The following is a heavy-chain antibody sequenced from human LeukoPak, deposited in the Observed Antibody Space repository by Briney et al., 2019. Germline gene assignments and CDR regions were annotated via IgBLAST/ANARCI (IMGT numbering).Heavy chain of an antibody. D-gene: IGHD1-26*01. J-gene: IGHJ6*02. Sequence: GASVKVSCKASGYTFTSYGIGWVRQAPGQGLEWMGGIIPIFGTANYAQKFQGRVTITADESTSTAYMELSSLRSEDTAVYYCAINGAYYYYYYGMDVWGQGTTVTVSS. CDR3: AINGAYYYYYYGMDV. CDR1: GYTFTSYG. V-gene: IGHV1-69*13. CDR2: IIPIFGTA.